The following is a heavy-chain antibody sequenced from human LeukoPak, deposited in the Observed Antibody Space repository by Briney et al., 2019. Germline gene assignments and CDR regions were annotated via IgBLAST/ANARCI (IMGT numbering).Heavy chain of an antibody. J-gene: IGHJ4*02. V-gene: IGHV3-21*06. CDR1: GFTFSSYK. Sequence: GGSLRLSCAASGFTFSSYKMNWVRQAPARGLAWVSSIHSGGSDVYYADSLKGRFTVSRDNAKNTMFLQMNSLTAEDTALYYCARGHYDILTGNHKWTPDYWGQGTLVTVSS. CDR2: IHSGGSDV. CDR3: ARGHYDILTGNHKWTPDY. D-gene: IGHD3-9*01.